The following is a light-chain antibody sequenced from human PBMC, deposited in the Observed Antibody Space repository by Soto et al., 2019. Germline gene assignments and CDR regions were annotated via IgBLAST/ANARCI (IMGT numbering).Light chain of an antibody. CDR2: AAS. V-gene: IGKV1-27*01. CDR3: QRYNAAPWT. Sequence: DIQMTQSPSTLSASVGDRVTITCRASQVISNYLAWYQQKPGKVPKLLIYAASTLQSGVPSRFSGSGSGTDFTLTISSLQPEDGATYYCQRYNAAPWTFGQGTKVDIK. CDR1: QVISNY. J-gene: IGKJ1*01.